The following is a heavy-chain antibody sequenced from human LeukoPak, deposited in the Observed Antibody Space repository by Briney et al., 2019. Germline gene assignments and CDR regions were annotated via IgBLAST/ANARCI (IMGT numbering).Heavy chain of an antibody. D-gene: IGHD3-10*01. CDR3: AGHPPYYYGSRNWFDP. CDR2: INHSGST. J-gene: IGHJ5*02. Sequence: SETLSLTCTVSGDSISNYYWSWIRQPPGKGLEWIGEINHSGSTNYNPSLKSRVTISVDTSKNQFSLKLSSVTAADTAVYYCAGHPPYYYGSRNWFDPWGQGTLVTVSS. CDR1: GDSISNYY. V-gene: IGHV4-34*01.